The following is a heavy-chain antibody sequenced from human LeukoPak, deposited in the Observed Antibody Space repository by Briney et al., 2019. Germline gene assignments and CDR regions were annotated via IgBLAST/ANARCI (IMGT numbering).Heavy chain of an antibody. CDR2: IYYSGST. CDR1: GGSISSGDYN. Sequence: SETLSLTCTVSGGSISSGDYNWSWIRQPPGKGLEWIGYIYYSGSTYYNPSLKSRVTISIDTSKNQFSLKVSSVTAADTAVYYCARSGEKSSGSWFDPWGQGTLVTVSS. CDR3: ARSGEKSSGSWFDP. V-gene: IGHV4-30-4*01. D-gene: IGHD6-25*01. J-gene: IGHJ5*02.